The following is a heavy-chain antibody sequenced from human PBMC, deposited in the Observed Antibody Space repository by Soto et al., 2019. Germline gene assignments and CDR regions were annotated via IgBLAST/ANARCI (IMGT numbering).Heavy chain of an antibody. J-gene: IGHJ6*03. CDR3: ARGDCVGGSCYSWAGSFYYYMDV. CDR2: TNSDGSTS. CDR1: GFTFSNYW. Sequence: EVQLVESGGGLVQPGGSLRLSCAASGFTFSNYWMYWVRQAPGKGLVWVSRTNSDGSTSSYADSVKGRFTISRDNAKTTLYLQMNSLRAEDTAVYYCARGDCVGGSCYSWAGSFYYYMDVWGNGTTVTVFS. V-gene: IGHV3-74*01. D-gene: IGHD2-15*01.